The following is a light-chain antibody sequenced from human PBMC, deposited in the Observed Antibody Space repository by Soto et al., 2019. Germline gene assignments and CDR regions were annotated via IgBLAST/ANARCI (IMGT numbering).Light chain of an antibody. CDR3: LSYTSANTRV. CDR1: SSDVGGYKF. J-gene: IGLJ3*02. CDR2: EVN. Sequence: QSALTQPDSVSASPGQSITIFCTGTSSDVGGYKFVSWYQHHPGKAPKLMIYEVNNRPSGVSNRFYGSKSGNTASLTISGLQPEDEADYYCLSYTSANTRVFGGGTKLTVL. V-gene: IGLV2-14*01.